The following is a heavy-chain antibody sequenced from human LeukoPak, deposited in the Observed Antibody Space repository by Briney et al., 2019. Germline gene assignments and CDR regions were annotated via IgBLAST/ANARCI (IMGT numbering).Heavy chain of an antibody. D-gene: IGHD3-3*01. J-gene: IGHJ4*02. CDR2: IYYSGST. V-gene: IGHV4-39*01. CDR1: GGSISSSSYY. Sequence: SETLSLTCTVSGGSISSSSYYWGWIRQPPGKGLEWIGSIYYSGSTYYNPSLKSRVTISVDTSKNQFSLKLSSVTAADTAVYYCARHSPYYDFWSGYYFSSTGQNQQIFDYWGQGTLVTVSS. CDR3: ARHSPYYDFWSGYYFSSTGQNQQIFDY.